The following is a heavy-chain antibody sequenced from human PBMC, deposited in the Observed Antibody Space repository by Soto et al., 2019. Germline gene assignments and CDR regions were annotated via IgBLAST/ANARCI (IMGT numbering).Heavy chain of an antibody. CDR1: GFTFSIYW. D-gene: IGHD3-10*01. CDR3: ARGTGGLQH. Sequence: GGSLRLSCAASGFTFSIYWMHWVRQAPGKGLLCVSRINDDGSTTSYADSVKGRFTISRDNAKNTLYLQMNSLRAEDTAVYYCARGTGGLQHWGHGTLVTVYS. J-gene: IGHJ1*01. CDR2: INDDGSTT. V-gene: IGHV3-74*01.